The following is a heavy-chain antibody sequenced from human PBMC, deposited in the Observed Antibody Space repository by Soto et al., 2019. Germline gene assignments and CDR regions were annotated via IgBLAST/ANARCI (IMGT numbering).Heavy chain of an antibody. CDR2: IGPESGAT. J-gene: IGHJ4*02. CDR3: GRGRSGQIVVFY. D-gene: IGHD5-12*01. Sequence: ASVKVACKASGYTFTGHYIHWVRQAPEQGPEWMGEIGPESGATRYAQKFQGRVTMTRDMSITTVYMELNNLSPDDTAVYYCGRGRSGQIVVFYWGQGTPVTVSS. V-gene: IGHV1-2*02. CDR1: GYTFTGHY.